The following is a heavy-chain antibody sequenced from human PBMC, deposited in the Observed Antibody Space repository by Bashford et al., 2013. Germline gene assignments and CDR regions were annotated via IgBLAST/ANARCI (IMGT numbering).Heavy chain of an antibody. CDR3: TSDLYYYGSGSHTTDAFDI. V-gene: IGHV3-73*01. J-gene: IGHJ3*02. CDR1: GFTFSGSA. D-gene: IGHD3-10*01. CDR2: IRSKANSYAT. Sequence: GASLRLSCAASGFTFSGSAMHWVRQASGKGLEWVGRIRSKANSYATAYAASVKGRFTISRDDSKNTAYLQMNSLKTEDTAVYYCTSDLYYYGSGSHTTDAFDIWGQGTMVTVSS.